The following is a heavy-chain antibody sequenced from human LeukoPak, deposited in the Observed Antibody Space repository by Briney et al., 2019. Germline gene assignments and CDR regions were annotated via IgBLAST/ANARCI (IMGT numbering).Heavy chain of an antibody. CDR2: INPNSGGT. J-gene: IGHJ5*02. D-gene: IGHD3-22*01. CDR3: ARDSSSGYYYGWFDP. Sequence: ASVKVSCKASGYTFTGYYMHLVRQAPGQGLEWMGWINPNSGGTNYAQKFQGRVTMTRDTSISTAYMELSRLRSDDTAVYYCARDSSSGYYYGWFDPWGQGTLVTVSS. V-gene: IGHV1-2*02. CDR1: GYTFTGYY.